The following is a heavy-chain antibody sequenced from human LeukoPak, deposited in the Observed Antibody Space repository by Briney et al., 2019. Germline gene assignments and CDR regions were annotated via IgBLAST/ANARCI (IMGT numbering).Heavy chain of an antibody. CDR2: IRTVTSSI. D-gene: IGHD2-15*01. CDR3: AREGLPSGATKIFDY. J-gene: IGHJ4*02. V-gene: IGHV3-21*01. CDR1: GFTFSSYS. Sequence: GGSLRLSCAVSGFTFSSYSMHWVRQAPGKGLEWVSCIRTVTSSIYYADAVKGRFTVSRDNAKNSLYLEMNSLRAEDTAEYYCAREGLPSGATKIFDYWGQGTLVAVSS.